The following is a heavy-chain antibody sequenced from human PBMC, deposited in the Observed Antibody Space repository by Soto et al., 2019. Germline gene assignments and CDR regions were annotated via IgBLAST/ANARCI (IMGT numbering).Heavy chain of an antibody. V-gene: IGHV1-2*04. CDR3: ARYSSSSFYRMDA. Sequence: ASVKVSCKASGYTFTGYYMHWVRQAPGQGLEWLGWINPNSGGTIYAPKFQGWVTMTRDTSISTAYMELSRLRSDDTAVYYCARYSSSSFYRMDAWGQGTTVIFSS. D-gene: IGHD6-13*01. CDR2: INPNSGGT. J-gene: IGHJ6*02. CDR1: GYTFTGYY.